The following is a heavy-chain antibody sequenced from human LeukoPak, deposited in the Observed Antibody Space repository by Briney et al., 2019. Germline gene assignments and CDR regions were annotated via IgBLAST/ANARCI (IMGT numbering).Heavy chain of an antibody. Sequence: ASVKVSCKASGYTFTGYYMHWVRQAPGQGLEWMGWINPNSGGTNYAQKFQGRVTMTRDTSISTAYMELSRLRSDDTAVYYCAREKGTMVRGPFDYWGQGTLVTVPS. V-gene: IGHV1-2*02. D-gene: IGHD3-10*01. CDR1: GYTFTGYY. CDR3: AREKGTMVRGPFDY. J-gene: IGHJ4*02. CDR2: INPNSGGT.